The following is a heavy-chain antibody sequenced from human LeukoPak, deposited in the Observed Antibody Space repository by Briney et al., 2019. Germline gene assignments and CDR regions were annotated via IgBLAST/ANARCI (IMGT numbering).Heavy chain of an antibody. J-gene: IGHJ4*02. CDR3: ARVDGSGYGGGYFDY. D-gene: IGHD3-22*01. Sequence: SETLSLTCTVSGGSISRYYWSWIRQPPGKGLEWIGYIYYSGSTNYNPSLKSRVTMSVDTSKNQFSLKLSSVTAADTAVYYCARVDGSGYGGGYFDYWGQGTLVTVSS. V-gene: IGHV4-59*01. CDR1: GGSISRYY. CDR2: IYYSGST.